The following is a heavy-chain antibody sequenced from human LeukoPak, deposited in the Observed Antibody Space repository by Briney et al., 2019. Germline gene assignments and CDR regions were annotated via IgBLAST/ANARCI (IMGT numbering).Heavy chain of an antibody. CDR2: IKQDGSEK. J-gene: IGHJ3*02. D-gene: IGHD3-22*01. CDR3: AKGRDSSGYYAFDI. Sequence: GGSLRLSCAASGFTFSSYWMSWVRQAPGKGLEWVANIKQDGSEKYYVDSVKGRFTISRGNAKNSLYLQMNSLRAEDTALYYCAKGRDSSGYYAFDIWGQGTMVTVSS. CDR1: GFTFSSYW. V-gene: IGHV3-7*03.